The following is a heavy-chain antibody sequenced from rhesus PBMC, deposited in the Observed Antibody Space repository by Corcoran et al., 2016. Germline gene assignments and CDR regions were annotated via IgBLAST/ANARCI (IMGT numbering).Heavy chain of an antibody. CDR3: ATDRQHQFDY. J-gene: IGHJ4*01. D-gene: IGHD2-33*01. CDR2: VDPEDGEA. V-gene: IGHV1-111*02. CDR1: GYTFTDYY. Sequence: EVQLVQSGAEVKKPGASVKLSCKASGYTFTDYYLHWVRQAPEKGLEWMGRVDPEDGEAIQAQKFQDRVTITADTSTDTAYMELSSLRSEDTAVYYCATDRQHQFDYWGQGVLVTVSS.